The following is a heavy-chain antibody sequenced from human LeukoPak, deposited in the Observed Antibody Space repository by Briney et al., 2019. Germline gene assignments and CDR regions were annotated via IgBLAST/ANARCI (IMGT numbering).Heavy chain of an antibody. Sequence: ASVKVSCKASGYTFTSYDINWVRQATGQGLEWMGWINPNSGNTGYAQKFQGRVTMTRNTSISTAYMELSSLRSEDTAVYYCARGARFSSSWYRLFDYWGQGTLVTVSS. D-gene: IGHD6-13*01. CDR3: ARGARFSSSWYRLFDY. CDR2: INPNSGNT. CDR1: GYTFTSYD. V-gene: IGHV1-8*01. J-gene: IGHJ4*02.